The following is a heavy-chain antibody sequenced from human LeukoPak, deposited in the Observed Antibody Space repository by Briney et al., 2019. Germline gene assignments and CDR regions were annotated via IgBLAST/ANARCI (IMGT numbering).Heavy chain of an antibody. D-gene: IGHD1-26*01. CDR2: IYPGDSDT. V-gene: IGHV5-51*01. CDR3: ARHAAVGATEILFDY. J-gene: IGHJ4*02. Sequence: GESLKISCKGSGYSFTSYWIGWVRQMPGKGLEWMGIIYPGDSDTRYSPSFQGQVTISADKSISTAYLQWSSLKASDTAMYYCARHAAVGATEILFDYWGQGTLVTVSS. CDR1: GYSFTSYW.